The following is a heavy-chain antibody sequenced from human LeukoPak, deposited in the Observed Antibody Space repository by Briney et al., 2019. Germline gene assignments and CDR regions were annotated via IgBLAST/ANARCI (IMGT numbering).Heavy chain of an antibody. Sequence: PGGSLRLSCAASGFTFSSYDMHWVRQATGKGLEWVSAIGTAGDTYYPGSVKGRFTISRENAKNSLYLQMNSLRAGDTAVYYCARETYDSSGWYEGHFDYWGQGTLVTVSS. D-gene: IGHD6-19*01. J-gene: IGHJ4*02. CDR2: IGTAGDT. CDR3: ARETYDSSGWYEGHFDY. CDR1: GFTFSSYD. V-gene: IGHV3-13*01.